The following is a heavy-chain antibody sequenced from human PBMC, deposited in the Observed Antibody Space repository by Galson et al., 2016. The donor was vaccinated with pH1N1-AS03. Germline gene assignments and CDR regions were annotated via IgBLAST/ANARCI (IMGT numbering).Heavy chain of an antibody. CDR2: INPNSGDT. J-gene: IGHJ6*03. Sequence: SVKVSCKASGYTFIRYYMHWVRQAPGQGLEWMGWINPNSGDTNNAQEFEGRVTMTRDTSISTAYMEVNRLISDDTAAYYCARDRTAAPSYYYYMDVWGKGTTVTVSS. V-gene: IGHV1-2*02. D-gene: IGHD6-13*01. CDR1: GYTFIRYY. CDR3: ARDRTAAPSYYYYMDV.